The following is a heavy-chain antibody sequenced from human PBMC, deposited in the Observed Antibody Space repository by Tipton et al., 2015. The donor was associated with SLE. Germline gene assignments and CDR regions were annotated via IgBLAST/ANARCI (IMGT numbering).Heavy chain of an antibody. CDR2: ISSSSSYI. Sequence: SLRLSCAASGFTFSSYSMNWVRQAPGKGLEWVSSISSSSSYIYYADSVKGRFTISRHNSKNTLYLQMNSLRAEDTAVYYCARARLGTAFDIWGQGTMVTVSS. J-gene: IGHJ3*02. D-gene: IGHD7-27*01. CDR1: GFTFSSYS. CDR3: ARARLGTAFDI. V-gene: IGHV3-21*04.